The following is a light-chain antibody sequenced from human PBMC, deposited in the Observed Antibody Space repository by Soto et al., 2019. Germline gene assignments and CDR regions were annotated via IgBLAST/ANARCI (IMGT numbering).Light chain of an antibody. J-gene: IGKJ2*01. CDR2: DAS. CDR3: QHYDNLPYT. CDR1: QDISNY. Sequence: DIQMTQSPSSLSASVGDRVTITCQASQDISNYLNWYQQKPGKAPKLLIYDASNLETGVPSRFSGSGSETDFTFNIRSLQPEDTATYYCQHYDNLPYTFGQGTRLEIK. V-gene: IGKV1-33*01.